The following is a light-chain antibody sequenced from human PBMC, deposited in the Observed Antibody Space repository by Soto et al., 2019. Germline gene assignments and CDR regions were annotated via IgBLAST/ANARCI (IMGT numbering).Light chain of an antibody. CDR3: QQYNKWPPT. CDR2: GAS. Sequence: EIVLTQSPGTLSLSPWERATLSCRASQSVSSNLAWFQQKPGQAPRLLIYGASTRDTGIPARFSGSGSGTEFTLTISSLQSEDFAVYHCQQYNKWPPTFGQGTKVDI. V-gene: IGKV3-15*01. J-gene: IGKJ1*01. CDR1: QSVSSN.